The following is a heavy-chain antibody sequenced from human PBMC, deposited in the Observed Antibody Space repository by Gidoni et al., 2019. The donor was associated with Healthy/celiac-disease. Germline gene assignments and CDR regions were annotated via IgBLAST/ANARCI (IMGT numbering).Heavy chain of an antibody. V-gene: IGHV3-7*01. CDR2: IKQDGSEK. J-gene: IGHJ4*02. D-gene: IGHD3-22*01. Sequence: VRQAPGKWLEWVANIKQDGSEKYYVDSVKGRFTISRDNAENSLYLQMNSLRAEDTAVYYCARQYYYDSSGYCFDYWGQGTLVTVSS. CDR3: ARQYYYDSSGYCFDY.